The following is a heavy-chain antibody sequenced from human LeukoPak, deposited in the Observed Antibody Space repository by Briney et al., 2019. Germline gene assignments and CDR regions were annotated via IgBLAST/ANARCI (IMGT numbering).Heavy chain of an antibody. J-gene: IGHJ4*02. CDR3: ARGLDYDILTGPLEGDY. CDR1: GFTVSNNY. D-gene: IGHD3-9*01. V-gene: IGHV3-53*01. CDR2: IYSGGST. Sequence: PGGSLRLSCAASGFTVSNNYMCWVRQAPGMGLEWVSAIYSGGSTYYADSVKGRFTISRDNSKNTLYLQMNNLRADDTAVYYCARGLDYDILTGPLEGDYWGQGTLVTVSS.